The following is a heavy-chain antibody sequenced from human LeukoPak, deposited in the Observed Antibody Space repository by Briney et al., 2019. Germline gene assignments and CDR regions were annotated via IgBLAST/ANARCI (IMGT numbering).Heavy chain of an antibody. D-gene: IGHD3-22*01. CDR3: ASGSSGYSLFDY. V-gene: IGHV3-7*02. CDR2: IKQDGSEK. J-gene: IGHJ4*02. Sequence: GGSLRLSCAASGFTFSSYWMSWVRQAPGKGLEWVANIKQDGSEKYYVDSVKGRFTISRDNAKNSLYLQMNSLRAEDTAVYYCASGSSGYSLFDYWSQGTLVTVSS. CDR1: GFTFSSYW.